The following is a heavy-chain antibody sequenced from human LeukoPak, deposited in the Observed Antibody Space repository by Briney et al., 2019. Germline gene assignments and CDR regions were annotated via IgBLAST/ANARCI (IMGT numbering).Heavy chain of an antibody. Sequence: SETLSLTCAVYGGSFSGYYWSWIRQPPGKGLEWIGSIYYSGSTYYNPSLKSRVTISVDTSKNQFSLKLSSVTAADTAVYYCASCAPFGRSWYRKGGWFDPWGQGTLVTVSS. CDR3: ASCAPFGRSWYRKGGWFDP. V-gene: IGHV4-34*01. J-gene: IGHJ5*02. CDR2: IYYSGST. CDR1: GGSFSGYY. D-gene: IGHD6-13*01.